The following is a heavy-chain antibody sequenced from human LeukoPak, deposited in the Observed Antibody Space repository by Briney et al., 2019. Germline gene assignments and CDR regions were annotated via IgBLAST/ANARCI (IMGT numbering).Heavy chain of an antibody. D-gene: IGHD1-1*01. CDR1: GFSFSTYA. CDR3: AKANWVSNADAVS. Sequence: GGSLGLSCAASGFSFSTYAMSWVRESPARGLEWVSSLRGNGDTFYADSVKGRFTLSRDDSRNTVYLQLNNLRVEDTARYYCAKANWVSNADAVSWGQGTVVTVSS. J-gene: IGHJ4*02. V-gene: IGHV3-23*01. CDR2: LRGNGDT.